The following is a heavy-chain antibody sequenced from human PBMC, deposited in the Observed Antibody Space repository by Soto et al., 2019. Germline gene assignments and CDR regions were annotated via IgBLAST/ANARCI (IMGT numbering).Heavy chain of an antibody. V-gene: IGHV1-69*13. Sequence: SVKVSCKASGGAFSCYAISWVRQAPGQGLEWMGGIIPIFGTANYAQKFQGRVTITADESTSTAYMELSSLRSEDTAVYYCARASVRFLDHWSEGMDVWGQGTTVTVTS. CDR1: GGAFSCYA. CDR3: ARASVRFLDHWSEGMDV. J-gene: IGHJ6*02. D-gene: IGHD3-3*01. CDR2: IIPIFGTA.